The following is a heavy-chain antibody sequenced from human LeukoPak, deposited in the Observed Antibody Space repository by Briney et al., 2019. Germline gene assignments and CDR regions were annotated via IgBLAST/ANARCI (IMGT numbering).Heavy chain of an antibody. D-gene: IGHD1-26*01. Sequence: GGSLRLSCGASGFTFSSHWMTWVRQAPGEGLEFVANIKQDGSEINYADSVKGRFTVSRDNAKNSLYLQMNSLRPEDTAVYYCARERLELRYFDCWGPGALVTVSS. CDR3: ARERLELRYFDC. CDR1: GFTFSSHW. V-gene: IGHV3-7*01. CDR2: IKQDGSEI. J-gene: IGHJ4*02.